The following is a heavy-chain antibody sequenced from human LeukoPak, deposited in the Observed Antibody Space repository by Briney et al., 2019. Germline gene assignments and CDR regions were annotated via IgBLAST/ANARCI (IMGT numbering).Heavy chain of an antibody. J-gene: IGHJ4*02. CDR3: AVRGMTTVTYFDY. V-gene: IGHV3-53*01. Sequence: PGGSLRLSCAASGFIVSSNYMSWVRQAPGEGLEWVSVIYSDGSTYYADSVKGRFTISRDNFKNTLYLQMNSLRAEDTAVYYCAVRGMTTVTYFDYWGQGTLVTVSS. D-gene: IGHD4-17*01. CDR2: IYSDGST. CDR1: GFIVSSNY.